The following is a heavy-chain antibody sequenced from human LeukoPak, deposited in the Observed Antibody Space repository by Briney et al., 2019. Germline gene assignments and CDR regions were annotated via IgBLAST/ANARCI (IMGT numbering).Heavy chain of an antibody. V-gene: IGHV6-1*01. CDR2: TYYRSKWYN. CDR3: ARVEAAAGTYYYGMDV. D-gene: IGHD6-13*01. Sequence: SQTLSLTCAISGDSVSSNSAACNWSKQSPSRGLEWLGRTYYRSKWYNDYAVSVQSRITINPDTSKNQFSLQMNSVTPEDTAVYYCARVEAAAGTYYYGMDVWGQGTTVTVSS. J-gene: IGHJ6*02. CDR1: GDSVSSNSAA.